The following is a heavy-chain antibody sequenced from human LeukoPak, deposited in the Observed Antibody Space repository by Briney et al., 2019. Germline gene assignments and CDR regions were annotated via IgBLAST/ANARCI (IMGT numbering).Heavy chain of an antibody. D-gene: IGHD2-8*01. V-gene: IGHV4-59*08. J-gene: IGHJ4*02. CDR2: IYYSGST. CDR1: GGSISIYY. Sequence: SETLSLTCTVSGGSISIYYWSWIRQPPRKGLEWIGYIYYSGSTNYNPSLKSRVTISVDTSKNQFSLKLSSVTAADTAVYYCARHKYASHFDYWGQGTLVTVSS. CDR3: ARHKYASHFDY.